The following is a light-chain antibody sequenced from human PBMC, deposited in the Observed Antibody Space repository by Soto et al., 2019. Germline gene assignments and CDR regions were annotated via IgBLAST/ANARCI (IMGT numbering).Light chain of an antibody. CDR3: QSYDSSLSGSV. J-gene: IGLJ2*01. CDR1: RSNIGAGYD. V-gene: IGLV1-40*01. CDR2: GNN. Sequence: QSVLTQPPSVSGAPGQRVTISCTGSRSNIGAGYDVHWYQHLPGTAPKLLIYGNNNRPSGVPDRFSGSKSGTSASLAITGLQAEDEADYYCQSYDSSLSGSVFGGGTQLTVL.